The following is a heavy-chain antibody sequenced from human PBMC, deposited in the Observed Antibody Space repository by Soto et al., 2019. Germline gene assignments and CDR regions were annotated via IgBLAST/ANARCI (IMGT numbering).Heavy chain of an antibody. CDR3: VKDEGFCTGGNCYSVARGGFDL. V-gene: IGHV3-64D*06. Sequence: GXLRLCCSASGFXRSSYAVHWVRHAPGNGLEYVSSISSNGISKYYADSVKGRFTISRENSQNTLYIQMKSLRPDDTALYYCVKDEGFCTGGNCYSVARGGFDLWGQGTMGTVSS. D-gene: IGHD2-15*01. CDR2: ISSNGISK. CDR1: GFXRSSYA. J-gene: IGHJ3*01.